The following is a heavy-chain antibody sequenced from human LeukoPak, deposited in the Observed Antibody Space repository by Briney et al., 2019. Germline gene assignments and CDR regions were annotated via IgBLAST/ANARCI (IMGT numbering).Heavy chain of an antibody. CDR3: AGLKRFAWLNTIEY. J-gene: IGHJ4*02. Sequence: GGSLRLSCAASGFTFSSYGMHWVRQAPGKGLEWVAFTRNDGSNQYYADSVEGRFTISRDNSKNTLYLQMNSLRVEDTAVYYCAGLKRFAWLNTIEYWGQGTLVTVSS. CDR2: TRNDGSNQ. D-gene: IGHD3-9*01. V-gene: IGHV3-30*02. CDR1: GFTFSSYG.